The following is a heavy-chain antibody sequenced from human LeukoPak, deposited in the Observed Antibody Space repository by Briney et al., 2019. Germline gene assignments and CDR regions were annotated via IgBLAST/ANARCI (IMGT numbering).Heavy chain of an antibody. V-gene: IGHV1-18*01. CDR1: GRTNNKFG. CDR2: ISSDNGIP. Sequence: ASVKVSCKASGRTNNKFGVTWVRQAPGQGLEWIGWISSDNGIPRYADKFQDRVTISADTSTTTAYIEMRSLTYDDTAVYFCANVAKGRFFFYYMDVWGKGTTVTVSS. J-gene: IGHJ6*03. CDR3: ANVAKGRFFFYYMDV.